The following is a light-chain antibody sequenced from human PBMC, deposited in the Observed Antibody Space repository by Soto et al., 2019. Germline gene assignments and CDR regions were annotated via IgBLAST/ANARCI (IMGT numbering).Light chain of an antibody. CDR3: ASWDNSLNGPYV. CDR2: SNN. V-gene: IGLV1-44*01. CDR1: SSNIGSNT. Sequence: QSVLTQPPSASGTPGQRVTISCSGSSSNIGSNTVNWYQQLPGTAPKLLISSNNQRPSGVPDRFSGSKSGTSASLAISWLQSEDEADYYCASWDNSLNGPYVFGTGTKVTVL. J-gene: IGLJ1*01.